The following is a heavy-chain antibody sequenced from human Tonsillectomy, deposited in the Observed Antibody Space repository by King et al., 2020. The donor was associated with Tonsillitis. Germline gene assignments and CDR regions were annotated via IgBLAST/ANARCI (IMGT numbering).Heavy chain of an antibody. D-gene: IGHD6-13*01. CDR2: ISPNGWCT. CDR3: ARECPVSSWTCHYYFDY. Sequence: QLVQSGAEVKKPGASVKVSCKASGYTFTGYYIHWVRQAPGQWLEWMGWISPNGWCTKYAQKFQGRDTMAKDTSISTAYMALSRLRSDDSAVCYCARECPVSSWTCHYYFDYWGQGTLVTVSS. CDR1: GYTFTGYY. V-gene: IGHV1-2*02. J-gene: IGHJ4*02.